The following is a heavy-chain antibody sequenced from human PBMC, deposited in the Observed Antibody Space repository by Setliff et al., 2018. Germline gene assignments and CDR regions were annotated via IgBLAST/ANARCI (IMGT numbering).Heavy chain of an antibody. Sequence: PSETLSLTCTVPGGSISSGGYYWSWIRQHPGKGLEWIGYIYYSGSTYYNPSLKSRVTISVDTSKNQFSLKLSSVTAADTAVYYCARVALVVVIRNAFDIWGQGTMVTVSS. CDR1: GGSISSGGYY. V-gene: IGHV4-31*03. J-gene: IGHJ3*02. CDR2: IYYSGST. D-gene: IGHD2-21*01. CDR3: ARVALVVVIRNAFDI.